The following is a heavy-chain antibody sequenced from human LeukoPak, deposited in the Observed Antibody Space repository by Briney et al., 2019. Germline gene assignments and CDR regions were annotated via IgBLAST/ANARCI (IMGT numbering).Heavy chain of an antibody. Sequence: PSETLSLTCTVSGDSVSSYYWSWIRQPPGKGLEWIGFIYYSATTKYNPSLKSRVTMSVDTSKNQFSLKLSSVTAADTAVYYCARETHPQFNYYYYYMDVWGKGTTVTVSS. CDR2: IYYSATT. CDR3: ARETHPQFNYYYYYMDV. J-gene: IGHJ6*03. V-gene: IGHV4-59*02. CDR1: GDSVSSYY.